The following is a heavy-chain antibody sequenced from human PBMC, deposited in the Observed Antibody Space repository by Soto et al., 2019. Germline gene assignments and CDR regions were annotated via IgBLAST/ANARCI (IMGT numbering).Heavy chain of an antibody. V-gene: IGHV3-15*01. Sequence: GGSLRLSCAASGFTFSNAWMSWVRQAPGKGLEWVGHIKSKTDGGTTDYAAPVKGRFTISRDDSKNTLYLQMNSLKTEDTAVYYCTTGKVRGVIQYWGQGTLVTVSS. D-gene: IGHD3-10*01. CDR1: GFTFSNAW. J-gene: IGHJ4*02. CDR2: IKSKTDGGTT. CDR3: TTGKVRGVIQY.